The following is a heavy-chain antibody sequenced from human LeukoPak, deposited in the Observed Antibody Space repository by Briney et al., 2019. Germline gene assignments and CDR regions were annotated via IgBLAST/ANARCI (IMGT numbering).Heavy chain of an antibody. Sequence: GGSLRLSCAASGFTFSNYGMHWVRQAPGKGLEWVAFIRYNGNNQYYADSVKGRFTISRDNSKNTLYLQMNSLKGDDTAVYYCAKDSAFYYIDVWGKGTTVIISS. D-gene: IGHD3-10*01. CDR2: IRYNGNNQ. CDR1: GFTFSNYG. V-gene: IGHV3-30*02. J-gene: IGHJ6*03. CDR3: AKDSAFYYIDV.